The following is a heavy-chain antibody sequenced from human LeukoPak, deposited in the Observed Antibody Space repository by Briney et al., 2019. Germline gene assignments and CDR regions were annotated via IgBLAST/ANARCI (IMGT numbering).Heavy chain of an antibody. Sequence: SETLSLTCTLSGGSLSSYYWNWIRQSPGKGLEWIGYLHYSGSTNYNPSLKSRVTISSDTSKKQLSLTLTSVTAADTAVYYCARGCSGGSCFAYWGQGTLVTVSS. CDR1: GGSLSSYY. CDR3: ARGCSGGSCFAY. D-gene: IGHD2-15*01. CDR2: LHYSGST. J-gene: IGHJ4*02. V-gene: IGHV4-59*01.